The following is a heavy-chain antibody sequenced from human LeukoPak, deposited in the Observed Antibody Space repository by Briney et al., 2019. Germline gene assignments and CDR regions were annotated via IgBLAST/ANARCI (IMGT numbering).Heavy chain of an antibody. J-gene: IGHJ6*03. V-gene: IGHV3-48*03. Sequence: PGGSLRDSCAHSLFTFSSFEMKWGPQGPGGRLGWVSYIINTVSTKYSADSVKGRFTISRDNAKNALYLQMNSLRAEDTAVYYCARVRKDIQSMVRGQNYYYYYMDVWGKGTTVTISS. CDR1: LFTFSSFE. CDR2: IINTVSTK. CDR3: ARVRKDIQSMVRGQNYYYYYMDV. D-gene: IGHD3-10*01.